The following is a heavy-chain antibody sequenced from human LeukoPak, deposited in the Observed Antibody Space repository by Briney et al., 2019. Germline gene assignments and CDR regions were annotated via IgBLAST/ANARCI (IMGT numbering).Heavy chain of an antibody. Sequence: SGGSLRLSCAASGFTVSSNYMSWVRQAPGKGLEWVSVIYSGGSTYYADSVKGRFTISRDNSKNTLYLQMNSLRAEDTAVYYCAREKRDGRITMVRGVIIYFDYWGQGTLVTVSS. D-gene: IGHD3-10*01. V-gene: IGHV3-53*01. CDR1: GFTVSSNY. CDR2: IYSGGST. J-gene: IGHJ4*02. CDR3: AREKRDGRITMVRGVIIYFDY.